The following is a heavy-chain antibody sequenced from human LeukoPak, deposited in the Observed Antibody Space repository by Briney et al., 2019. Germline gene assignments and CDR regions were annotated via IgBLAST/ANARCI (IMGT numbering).Heavy chain of an antibody. CDR1: GFTFSSYW. Sequence: GGTLRLSCAASGFTFSSYWMSWVRQAPGKGLEWVANIKQDGSDKYYVDYVKGRFTISRDTAKNSLYLQMNSLRAEDTAVYYCARDPYDSSWGLCYFDYWGQGNLVSVSS. D-gene: IGHD3-22*01. V-gene: IGHV3-7*04. CDR2: IKQDGSDK. CDR3: ARDPYDSSWGLCYFDY. J-gene: IGHJ4*02.